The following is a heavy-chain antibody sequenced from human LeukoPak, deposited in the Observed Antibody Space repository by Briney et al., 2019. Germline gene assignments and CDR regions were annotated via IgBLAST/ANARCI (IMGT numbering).Heavy chain of an antibody. CDR3: ARGRNGYSYGYDY. CDR2: IYHSGRS. Sequence: PSETLSLTCTVSGDSISNGVKYWSWIRQHPGRGLEWIGYIYHSGRSYYNPSLKSRITMSVDTSKNQFSLKLSSVTAADTAVYYCARGRNGYSYGYDYWGQGTLVTVSS. D-gene: IGHD5-18*01. J-gene: IGHJ4*02. CDR1: GDSISNGVKY. V-gene: IGHV4-31*03.